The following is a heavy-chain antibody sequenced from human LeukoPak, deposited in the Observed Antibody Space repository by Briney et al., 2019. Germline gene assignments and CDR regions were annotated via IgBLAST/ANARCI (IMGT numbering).Heavy chain of an antibody. CDR2: ISYDGSDK. Sequence: QPGGSLRLSCAASGFTFSSYGMHWVRQAPGKGLEWVAVISYDGSDKYYADSVKGRFTISRDNSKNTLYLQMNSLRAEDTAVYYCAKDSQQWLASHYFDNWGQGTLVTVSS. CDR1: GFTFSSYG. V-gene: IGHV3-30*18. CDR3: AKDSQQWLASHYFDN. J-gene: IGHJ4*02. D-gene: IGHD6-19*01.